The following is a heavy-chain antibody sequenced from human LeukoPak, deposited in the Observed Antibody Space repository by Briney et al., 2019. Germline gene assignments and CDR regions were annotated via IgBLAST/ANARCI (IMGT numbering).Heavy chain of an antibody. D-gene: IGHD4-17*01. J-gene: IGHJ4*02. CDR3: ARPHNYGDYEYYFDY. Sequence: SSETLSLTCTVSGGSISSSSYYWGWIRQPPGKGLEWIGSIYYSGSTYYNPSLKSRVTISVDTSKNQFSLKLSSVTAADTAVYYCARPHNYGDYEYYFDYWGQGTLVTVSS. V-gene: IGHV4-39*01. CDR1: GGSISSSSYY. CDR2: IYYSGST.